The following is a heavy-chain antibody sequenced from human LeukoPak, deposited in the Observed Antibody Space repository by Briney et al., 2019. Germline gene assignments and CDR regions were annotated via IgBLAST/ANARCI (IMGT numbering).Heavy chain of an antibody. V-gene: IGHV3-21*01. Sequence: PGGSLRLSCAASGFTFNSYSMNWVRQAPGKGLEWVSSISGSNSYIYYADSMKGRFTISRDNAKNSLYLQMNSLRAEDTAVYFCARVDDDLDAFDLWGQGTLVTVSS. J-gene: IGHJ3*01. CDR2: ISGSNSYI. CDR3: ARVDDDLDAFDL. D-gene: IGHD3-3*01. CDR1: GFTFNSYS.